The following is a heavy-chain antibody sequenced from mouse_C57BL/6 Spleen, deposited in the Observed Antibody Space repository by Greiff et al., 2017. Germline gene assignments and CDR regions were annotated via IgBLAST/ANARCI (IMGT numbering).Heavy chain of an antibody. D-gene: IGHD2-3*01. Sequence: QVQLQQPGAELVRPGTSVKLSCKASGYTFTSYWMHWVKQRPGQGLEWIGVIDPSDSYTNYNQKFKGKATLTVDTSSSTAYMQLSSLTSEDSAVYYCAREDDGYAMDYWGQGTSVTVSS. V-gene: IGHV1-59*01. CDR1: GYTFTSYW. CDR3: AREDDGYAMDY. J-gene: IGHJ4*01. CDR2: IDPSDSYT.